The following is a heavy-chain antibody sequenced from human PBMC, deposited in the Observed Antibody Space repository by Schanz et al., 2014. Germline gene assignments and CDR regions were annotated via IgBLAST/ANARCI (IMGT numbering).Heavy chain of an antibody. J-gene: IGHJ5*01. Sequence: EVQLLESGGGLVQPGGSLRLSCVASGFTFFGSFAMSWVHQAPGKGLEWVSGMSGSGSTADYADSVKGRFTISRDNSRKTLYLQMNSLRADDTAVYYCAKDLYNYGIFDSWGQGTLVTVSS. CDR2: MSGSGSTA. V-gene: IGHV3-23*01. CDR1: GFTFFGSFA. CDR3: AKDLYNYGIFDS. D-gene: IGHD3-16*01.